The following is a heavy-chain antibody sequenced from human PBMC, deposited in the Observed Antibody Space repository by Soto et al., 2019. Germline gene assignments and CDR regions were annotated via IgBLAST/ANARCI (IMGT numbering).Heavy chain of an antibody. J-gene: IGHJ5*02. Sequence: ASVKFSCRASGYNFNIYGINWVRQAPGQGLELMGWISAYDGKTTYAEKFQGRVTMTTDASTSTAYMELRSLRSDDTAVYYCARDPHEYWTSYWFDPWGQGTLVTVFS. V-gene: IGHV1-18*01. CDR3: ARDPHEYWTSYWFDP. CDR1: GYNFNIYG. D-gene: IGHD3-3*01. CDR2: ISAYDGKT.